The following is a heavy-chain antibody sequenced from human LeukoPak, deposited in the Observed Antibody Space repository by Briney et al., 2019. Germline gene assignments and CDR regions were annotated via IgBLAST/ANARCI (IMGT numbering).Heavy chain of an antibody. Sequence: ASVKVSCKASGYTFTSYYVHWVRQAPGQGLEWMGIINPSGGSTSYAQKFQGRATMTRDTSTSTVYMELSSLTSDDTAVYYCAREGAAAGTSNGGWFDPWGQGTLVTISS. D-gene: IGHD6-13*01. V-gene: IGHV1-46*01. J-gene: IGHJ5*02. CDR3: AREGAAAGTSNGGWFDP. CDR2: INPSGGST. CDR1: GYTFTSYY.